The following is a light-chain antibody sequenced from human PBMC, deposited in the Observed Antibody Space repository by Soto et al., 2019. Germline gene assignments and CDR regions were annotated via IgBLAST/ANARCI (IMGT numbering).Light chain of an antibody. J-gene: IGLJ1*01. Sequence: QSALAQPPSASGTPGQRVTISCSGSDSNIGRNVVYWYQQLPGTAPKLLVYRSDQRPSGVPDRFSGSKSDTSASLAISGLRPEDESVYYCAAWDDSLSGHYVFGTGT. V-gene: IGLV1-47*01. CDR2: RSD. CDR3: AAWDDSLSGHYV. CDR1: DSNIGRNV.